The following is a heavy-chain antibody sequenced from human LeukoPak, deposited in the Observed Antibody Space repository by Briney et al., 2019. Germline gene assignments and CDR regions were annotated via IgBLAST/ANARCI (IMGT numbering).Heavy chain of an antibody. V-gene: IGHV4-39*07. J-gene: IGHJ5*02. Sequence: SETLSLTCTVSGGSISHNIYYWGWIRQPPGKGLEWIGSIYYSGSTYYNPSLKSRVTLSVDTSKNQFSLKLSSVTAADTAVYYCAREGTSGTHLNWFDPWGQGTLVTVSS. CDR3: AREGTSGTHLNWFDP. CDR1: GGSISHNIYY. D-gene: IGHD1-1*01. CDR2: IYYSGST.